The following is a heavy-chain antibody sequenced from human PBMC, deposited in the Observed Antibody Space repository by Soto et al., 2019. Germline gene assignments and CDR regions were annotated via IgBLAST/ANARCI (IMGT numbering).Heavy chain of an antibody. J-gene: IGHJ4*02. V-gene: IGHV3-64*01. CDR3: ARLSDGYNLDY. CDR2: INSNGGST. D-gene: IGHD2-21*01. CDR1: GFTFSSYA. Sequence: EVQLVESGGGLVQPGGSLRLSCAASGFTFSSYAMYWVRQAPGKGLECVSAINSNGGSTYYANSVKGRFTICRDNSKNKLYLQMGSLRGEDMAVYYCARLSDGYNLDYWGQGTLVTVSS.